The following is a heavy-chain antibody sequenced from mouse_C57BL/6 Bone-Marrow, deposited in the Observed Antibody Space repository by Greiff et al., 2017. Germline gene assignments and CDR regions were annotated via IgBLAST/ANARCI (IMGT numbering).Heavy chain of an antibody. V-gene: IGHV1-76*01. J-gene: IGHJ1*03. CDR2: MYPGSGNT. CDR1: GYTFTDYY. CDR3: ARGGYGSINWYFDV. Sequence: QVQLQQSGAELVRPGASVKLSCKASGYTFTDYYINWVKQRPGQGLEWIARMYPGSGNTYYNEKFKGKATLTAEKSSSTAYMQLSSLTSEDSAVYFCARGGYGSINWYFDVWGTGTTVTVSS. D-gene: IGHD1-1*01.